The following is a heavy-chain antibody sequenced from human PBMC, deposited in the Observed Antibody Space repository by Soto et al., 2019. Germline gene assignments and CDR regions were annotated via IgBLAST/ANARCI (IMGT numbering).Heavy chain of an antibody. V-gene: IGHV3-30*18. CDR2: ISYDGSNK. D-gene: IGHD2-15*01. CDR1: GFTFSSYD. CDR3: AKDSRFCSGGSCYFFFDY. Sequence: GGSLRLSCAASGFTFSSYDMHWVRQAPGKGLEWVAVISYDGSNKYYADSVKGRFTISRDNSKNTLYLQMNSLRAEDTAVYYCAKDSRFCSGGSCYFFFDYWGQGTLVNVSS. J-gene: IGHJ4*02.